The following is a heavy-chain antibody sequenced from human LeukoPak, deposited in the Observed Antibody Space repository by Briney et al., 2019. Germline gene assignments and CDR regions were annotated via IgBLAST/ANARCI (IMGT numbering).Heavy chain of an antibody. J-gene: IGHJ4*02. CDR3: AAGDRNGWYFDY. Sequence: GGSLRLSCAASGFTFSNYEMNWVRQVPGKGLEWVSGINWNGGSTGYADSVKGRFTISRDNAKNSLYLQMNSLRAEDTALYYCAAGDRNGWYFDYWGQGTLVTVSS. CDR2: INWNGGST. D-gene: IGHD6-19*01. CDR1: GFTFSNYE. V-gene: IGHV3-20*04.